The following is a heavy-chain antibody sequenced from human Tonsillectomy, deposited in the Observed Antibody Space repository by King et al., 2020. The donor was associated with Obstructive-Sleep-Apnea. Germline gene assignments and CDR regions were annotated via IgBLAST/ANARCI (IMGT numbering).Heavy chain of an antibody. CDR2: VVASGITT. CDR3: ARMFRQFGESWGFDP. CDR1: GFIFSDYA. D-gene: IGHD3-10*01. Sequence: VQLVESGGGLVQPGGSLRLSCTASGFIFSDYAMSWVRQAPGKGLGWVSAVVASGITTYYADSVKGRFTISRDNTKNTLYLQMNSLRAEDTAIFYCARMFRQFGESWGFDPWGQGTLVTVSS. J-gene: IGHJ5*02. V-gene: IGHV3-23*04.